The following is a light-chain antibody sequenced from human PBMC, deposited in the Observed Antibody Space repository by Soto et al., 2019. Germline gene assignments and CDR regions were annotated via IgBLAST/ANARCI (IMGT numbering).Light chain of an antibody. Sequence: DIQMTQSPSTLSASVGDRVTITCRASQSLSNWLAWYQQRPGKAPKLLIYDASTLQSGVPSRFSGSGSGAEYTLTISSLQPDDFATYYCQKYYSVPFTFGPGTKVEIK. CDR1: QSLSNW. V-gene: IGKV1-5*01. J-gene: IGKJ3*01. CDR2: DAS. CDR3: QKYYSVPFT.